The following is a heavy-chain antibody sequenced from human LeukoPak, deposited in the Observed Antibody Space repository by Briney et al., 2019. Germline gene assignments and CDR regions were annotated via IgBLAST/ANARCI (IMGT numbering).Heavy chain of an antibody. J-gene: IGHJ4*02. CDR3: ARGEWLTFDY. D-gene: IGHD6-19*01. CDR2: IYSGGST. Sequence: PGGSLRLSCAASGIIITSYWMSWVRQAPGKGLEWVSVIYSGGSTYYADSVKGRFTISRDNSKNTLYLQMNSLRAEDTAVYYCARGEWLTFDYWGQGTLVTVSS. V-gene: IGHV3-53*01. CDR1: GIIITSYW.